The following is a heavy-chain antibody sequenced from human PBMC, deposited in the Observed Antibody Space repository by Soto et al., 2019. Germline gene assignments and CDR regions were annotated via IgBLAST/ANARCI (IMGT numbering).Heavy chain of an antibody. J-gene: IGHJ4*02. CDR2: IYFRGTT. CDR1: SGASRRYY. Sequence: EPLCRNGATGSGASRRYYCSWNWERPGKGLEGIGYIYFRGTTNYNPSLKSRATMSADTSKNQFSLKLNSVTAADTAVYYCARMNYYDTSGYPFDYWGQGMMVTVS. D-gene: IGHD3-22*01. CDR3: ARMNYYDTSGYPFDY. V-gene: IGHV4-59*01.